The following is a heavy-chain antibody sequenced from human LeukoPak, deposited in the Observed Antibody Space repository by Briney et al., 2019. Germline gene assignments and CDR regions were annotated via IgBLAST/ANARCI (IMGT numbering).Heavy chain of an antibody. J-gene: IGHJ3*02. CDR3: ARVYDYESGYSDAFDI. Sequence: SETLSLTCTVSGGSINNYYWSWIRQPPGKGLEWIGFIYYSGGTKYNPSLKSRVTISVDTSKNQFSLRLNSVTAADTAVYHCARVYDYESGYSDAFDIWGQGTMVTVSS. CDR2: IYYSGGT. D-gene: IGHD3-3*01. V-gene: IGHV4-59*01. CDR1: GGSINNYY.